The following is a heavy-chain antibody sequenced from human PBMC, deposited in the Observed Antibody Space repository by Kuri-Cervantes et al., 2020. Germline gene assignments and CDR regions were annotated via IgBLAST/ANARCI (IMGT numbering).Heavy chain of an antibody. Sequence: SVKVSCKASGGTFSSYAISWVRQAPGQGLEWMGGIIPIFGTANYAQKFQGRVTMTEDTSTDTAYMELSSLRSEDTAVYYCATDPDYGDYVPHYRYWGQGTLVTVSS. CDR1: GGTFSSYA. V-gene: IGHV1-69*06. CDR2: IIPIFGTA. CDR3: ATDPDYGDYVPHYRY. D-gene: IGHD4-17*01. J-gene: IGHJ4*02.